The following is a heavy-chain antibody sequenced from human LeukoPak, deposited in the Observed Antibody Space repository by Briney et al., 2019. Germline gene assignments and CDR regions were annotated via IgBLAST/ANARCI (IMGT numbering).Heavy chain of an antibody. CDR1: GFTVSSKY. CDR3: AKGRGLAVRPPNEGFFDQ. Sequence: GGSLRLSCAASGFTVSSKYMSWVRQAPGKGLEWVSVIYSGGNTYYADSVKGRFTISRDTSKNTLYLQMNSLRLDDTAVYYCAKGRGLAVRPPNEGFFDQWGLGTLVTVSS. V-gene: IGHV3-66*01. D-gene: IGHD6-6*01. J-gene: IGHJ4*02. CDR2: IYSGGNT.